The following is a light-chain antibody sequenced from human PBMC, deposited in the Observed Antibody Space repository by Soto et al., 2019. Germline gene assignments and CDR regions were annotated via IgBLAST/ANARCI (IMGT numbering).Light chain of an antibody. CDR3: QHYNSYGT. Sequence: RVITTSTDTLIECPGDGASIYFRASQSGGNNLAWDQQKPGQAPRLLIHGASTRATGIPARFSGGGSGTEFTLTISSLQPDDFATYYCQHYNSYGTVGQGTKV. J-gene: IGKJ1*01. V-gene: IGKV3-15*01. CDR1: QSGGNN. CDR2: GAS.